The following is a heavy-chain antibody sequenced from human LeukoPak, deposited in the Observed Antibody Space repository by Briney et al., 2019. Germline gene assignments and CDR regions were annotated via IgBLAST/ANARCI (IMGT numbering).Heavy chain of an antibody. CDR2: IDPSDSYT. D-gene: IGHD3-10*01. J-gene: IGHJ3*02. V-gene: IGHV5-10-1*01. CDR3: ARRSFYNTGNDAFDI. Sequence: GESLKISCKGSGYSFTSYWIGWVRQMPGKGLEWMGRIDPSDSYTNYSPSFQGHVTISADKSISTAYLQWSSLKASDTAMYYCARRSFYNTGNDAFDIWGQGTMVTVSS. CDR1: GYSFTSYW.